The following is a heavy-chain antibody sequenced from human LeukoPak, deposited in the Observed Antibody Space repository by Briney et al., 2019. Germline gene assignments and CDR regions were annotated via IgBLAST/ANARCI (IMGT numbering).Heavy chain of an antibody. V-gene: IGHV3-21*01. CDR1: GFTFSSYA. CDR2: ISSGARYM. Sequence: GRSLRLSCAASGFTFSSYAMHWVRQAAGKGLDWVSSISSGARYMYYADSVKGRFTISRDNAKNSLYLQMNSLRAEDTAVYYCARGGVGLVIIPGWEYDYYGLDVWGQGTTVTVSS. CDR3: ARGGVGLVIIPGWEYDYYGLDV. D-gene: IGHD3/OR15-3a*01. J-gene: IGHJ6*02.